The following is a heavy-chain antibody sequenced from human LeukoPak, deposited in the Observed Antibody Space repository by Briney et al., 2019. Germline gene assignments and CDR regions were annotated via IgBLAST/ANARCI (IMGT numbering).Heavy chain of an antibody. CDR3: ARKEQQLAFDY. D-gene: IGHD6-13*01. V-gene: IGHV1-18*04. Sequence: GASVKVSCKASGYTFTSYGISWVRQAPGQGLEWMGWIRAYNGNTHYAQRRHGGVTMTTDTSTSTAYMELRSLRSDDTAMYYCARKEQQLAFDYWGQGTLVTVSS. J-gene: IGHJ4*02. CDR2: IRAYNGNT. CDR1: GYTFTSYG.